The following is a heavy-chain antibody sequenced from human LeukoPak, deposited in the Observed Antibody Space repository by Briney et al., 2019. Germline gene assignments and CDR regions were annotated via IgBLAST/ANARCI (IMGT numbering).Heavy chain of an antibody. Sequence: SETLSLTCTVSGGSISSYYWSWIRQPPGKGLEWIGYIYYSGSTNYNPSLKSRVTISVDTSKNQFSLKLSSVTAADTAVYYCARGDYYDSSGYLYWGQGTLVTVSS. CDR3: ARGDYYDSSGYLY. D-gene: IGHD3-22*01. CDR1: GGSISSYY. J-gene: IGHJ4*02. V-gene: IGHV4-59*01. CDR2: IYYSGST.